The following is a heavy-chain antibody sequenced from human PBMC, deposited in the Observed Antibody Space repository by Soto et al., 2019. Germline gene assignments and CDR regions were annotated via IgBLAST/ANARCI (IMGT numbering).Heavy chain of an antibody. CDR3: ASQRQLGPFDY. CDR2: IIPILGIA. CDR1: GGTFSSYT. D-gene: IGHD6-13*01. Sequence: QVQLVQSGAEVKKPGSSVKVSCKASGGTFSSYTISWVRQAPGQGLEWMGRIIPILGIANYAQKFQGRVTATXXKATSTAYMELSSLRSEDTAVYYCASQRQLGPFDYWGQGTLVTVSS. J-gene: IGHJ4*02. V-gene: IGHV1-69*02.